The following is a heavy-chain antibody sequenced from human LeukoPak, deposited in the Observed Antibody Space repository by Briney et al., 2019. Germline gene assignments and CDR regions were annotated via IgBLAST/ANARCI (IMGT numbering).Heavy chain of an antibody. D-gene: IGHD4-23*01. V-gene: IGHV4-39*01. CDR2: LDSSGST. CDR3: SRSHDYGGLYFYYYMDV. J-gene: IGHJ6*03. CDR1: GGSISSRSDY. Sequence: SETLSLTCTVSGGSISSRSDYWGWIRQTPGKGLEWIGNLDSSGSTYYNPSLKSRVTISVGTSKNQFSLNLRSVTASDTAIYFCSRSHDYGGLYFYYYMDVWGKGTTVTVSS.